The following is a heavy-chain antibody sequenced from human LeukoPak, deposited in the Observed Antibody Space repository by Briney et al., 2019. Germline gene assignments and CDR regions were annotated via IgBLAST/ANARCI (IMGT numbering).Heavy chain of an antibody. Sequence: PGGSLRLSCAASGFTFSSYEMNWVRQAPGKVLEWVSYISSSGSTIYYADSVKGRFTISRDNAKNSLYLQMNSLRAEDTAVYYCARDRSGPCFDYWGQGTLVTVSS. J-gene: IGHJ4*02. CDR3: ARDRSGPCFDY. D-gene: IGHD6-19*01. CDR2: ISSSGSTI. CDR1: GFTFSSYE. V-gene: IGHV3-48*03.